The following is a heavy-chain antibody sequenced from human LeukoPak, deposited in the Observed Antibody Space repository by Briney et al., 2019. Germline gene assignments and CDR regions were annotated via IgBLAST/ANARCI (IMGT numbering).Heavy chain of an antibody. CDR3: ARWEVNGYYFDD. D-gene: IGHD2-8*01. Sequence: GGSLRLSCVAAGFTSSNYWMSWISQAPGKGLEWVANIRQDGGEEYHVDSVKGRFTISRDNAKNSLYLQMNSLRAEETAVYYCARWEVNGYYFDDRAQGALVTVSS. J-gene: IGHJ4*02. CDR1: GFTSSNYW. V-gene: IGHV3-7*01. CDR2: IRQDGGEE.